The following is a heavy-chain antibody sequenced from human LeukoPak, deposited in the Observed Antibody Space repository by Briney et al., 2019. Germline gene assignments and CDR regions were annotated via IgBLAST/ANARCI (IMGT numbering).Heavy chain of an antibody. Sequence: GGSLRLSCAASGFTFSSYGMSWVRQAPGKGLEWVSAISGSGGSTYYADSVKGRFTISRDNSKNTLYLQMNSLRAEDTAVYYCAKDRIAVAKGHDAFDIWGQGTMVTVSS. V-gene: IGHV3-23*01. J-gene: IGHJ3*02. CDR1: GFTFSSYG. CDR3: AKDRIAVAKGHDAFDI. D-gene: IGHD6-19*01. CDR2: ISGSGGST.